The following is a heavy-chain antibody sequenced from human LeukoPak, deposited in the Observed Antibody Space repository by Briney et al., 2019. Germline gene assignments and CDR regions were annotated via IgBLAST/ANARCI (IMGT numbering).Heavy chain of an antibody. J-gene: IGHJ4*02. CDR3: ARAKRGTPVTTIFDS. CDR1: GFTFSSYT. V-gene: IGHV3-30-3*01. Sequence: PGGSLRLSCAASGFTFSSYTMHWVRQAPGKGLEWVAIISYDGSNKYNADSVKGRFTISRDNSKNTLYLQMNSLRVEDTAVYYCARAKRGTPVTTIFDSWGQGTLVTVSS. CDR2: ISYDGSNK. D-gene: IGHD4-17*01.